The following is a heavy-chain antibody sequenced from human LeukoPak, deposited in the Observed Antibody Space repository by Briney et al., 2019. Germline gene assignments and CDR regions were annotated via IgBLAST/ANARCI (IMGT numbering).Heavy chain of an antibody. CDR3: VRYFKFRDTNYMDV. J-gene: IGHJ6*03. V-gene: IGHV4-59*01. CDR2: MKYSGNT. CDR1: GGSISTYY. Sequence: SETLSLTCTVFGGSISTYYWGWIRQPPGEGLEWIAYMKYSGNTKYSPSLQSRVSISLDTSKNQFSLKLTSVTSADTAVYYCVRYFKFRDTNYMDVWGKGTTVTVSS. D-gene: IGHD2/OR15-2a*01.